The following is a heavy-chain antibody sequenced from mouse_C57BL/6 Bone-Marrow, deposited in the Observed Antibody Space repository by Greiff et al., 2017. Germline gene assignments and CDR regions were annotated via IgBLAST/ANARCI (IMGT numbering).Heavy chain of an antibody. V-gene: IGHV1-50*01. CDR2: IDPSDSYT. CDR3: ARPAQAPWFAN. D-gene: IGHD3-2*02. CDR1: GYTFTSYW. J-gene: IGHJ3*01. Sequence: QVQLQQPGAELVKPGASVKLSCKASGYTFTSYWMQWVKQRPGQGLEWIGEIDPSDSYTNYNQKFKGKATLTVDTSSSTAYMQLSSLTSEDSAVYYCARPAQAPWFANWGQGTLVTVSA.